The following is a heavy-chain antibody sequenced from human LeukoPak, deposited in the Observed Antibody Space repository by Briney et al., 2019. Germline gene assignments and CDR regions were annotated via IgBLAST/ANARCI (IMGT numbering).Heavy chain of an antibody. CDR3: ARLGRLRYFDWSHDRSKTDFDY. Sequence: SETLSLTCAVYGGSFSGYYWSWIRQPPGKGLEWIGEINHSGSTNYNPSLKSRVTISVDTSKNQFSLKLSSVTAADTAVYYCARLGRLRYFDWSHDRSKTDFDYWGQGTLVTVSS. D-gene: IGHD3-9*01. V-gene: IGHV4-34*01. J-gene: IGHJ4*02. CDR1: GGSFSGYY. CDR2: INHSGST.